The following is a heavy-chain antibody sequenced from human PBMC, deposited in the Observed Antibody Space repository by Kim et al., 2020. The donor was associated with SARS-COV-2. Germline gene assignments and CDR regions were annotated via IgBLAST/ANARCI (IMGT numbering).Heavy chain of an antibody. D-gene: IGHD4-4*01. CDR2: ISWNSGSI. Sequence: GGSLRLSCAASGFTFDDYAMHWVRQAPGKGLEWVSGISWNSGSIGYADSVKGRFTISRDNAKNSLYLQMNSLRAEDTALYYCAKDIYRVDYYGMDVWGQGTTVTVSS. V-gene: IGHV3-9*01. J-gene: IGHJ6*02. CDR1: GFTFDDYA. CDR3: AKDIYRVDYYGMDV.